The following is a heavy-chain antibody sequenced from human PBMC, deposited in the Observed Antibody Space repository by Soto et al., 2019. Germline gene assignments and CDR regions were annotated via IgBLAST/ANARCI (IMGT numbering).Heavy chain of an antibody. CDR2: IYYSGST. V-gene: IGHV4-39*01. CDR3: ARKLMTTVTTVWFDP. D-gene: IGHD4-17*01. Sequence: SETLSLTCTVSGGSISSSSYYWGWIRQPPGKGLEWIGSIYYSGSTYYNPSLKSRVTISVDTSKNQFSLKLSSVTAADTAVYYCARKLMTTVTTVWFDPWGQGTLVTVSS. J-gene: IGHJ5*02. CDR1: GGSISSSSYY.